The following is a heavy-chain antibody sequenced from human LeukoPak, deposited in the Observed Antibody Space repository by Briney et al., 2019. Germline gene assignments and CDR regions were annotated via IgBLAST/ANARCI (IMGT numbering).Heavy chain of an antibody. CDR2: IWYDGSNK. Sequence: AGGSLRLSCAASGFTFSSYGMHWVRQAPGKGLEWVAVIWYDGSNKYYADSVKGRFTISRDNSKNTLYLQMNSLRAEDTAVYYCAGVQTYYYGSGSYCNYFDYWGQGTLVTVSS. CDR3: AGVQTYYYGSGSYCNYFDY. V-gene: IGHV3-33*01. D-gene: IGHD3-10*01. J-gene: IGHJ4*02. CDR1: GFTFSSYG.